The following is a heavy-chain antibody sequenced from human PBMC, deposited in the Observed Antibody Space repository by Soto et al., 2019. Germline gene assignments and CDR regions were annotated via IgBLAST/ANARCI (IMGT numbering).Heavy chain of an antibody. D-gene: IGHD3-3*01. J-gene: IGHJ4*02. Sequence: QITLNESGPTVVRPTETLTLTCRFSGFSLTTSGVGVGWIRQSPGKAPEWLALIYWDDDKRYSASLKSRLTITKDTSKNQVVLTVYDLDTTDTATYYCAHRVLRTVFGLVTTTAIYFDFWGQGTPVAVSS. CDR3: AHRVLRTVFGLVTTTAIYFDF. CDR1: GFSLTTSGVG. CDR2: IYWDDDK. V-gene: IGHV2-5*02.